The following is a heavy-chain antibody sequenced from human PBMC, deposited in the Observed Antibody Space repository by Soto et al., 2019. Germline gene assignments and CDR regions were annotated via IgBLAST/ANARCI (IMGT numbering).Heavy chain of an antibody. V-gene: IGHV1-69*13. CDR3: ARRGRDGSGSYYHYYGMDV. D-gene: IGHD3-10*01. CDR2: IIPIFGTA. CDR1: GGTFSSYA. J-gene: IGHJ6*02. Sequence: ASVKVSCKASGGTFSSYAISWVRQAPGQGLEWMGGIIPIFGTANYAQKFQGRVTITADESTSTAYMELSSLRSEDTAVYYCARRGRDGSGSYYHYYGMDVWGQGTTVTV.